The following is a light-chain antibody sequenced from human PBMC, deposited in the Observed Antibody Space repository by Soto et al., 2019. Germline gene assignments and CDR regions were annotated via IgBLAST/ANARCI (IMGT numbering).Light chain of an antibody. J-gene: IGKJ1*01. CDR1: QSISNW. V-gene: IGKV1-5*03. Sequence: DIQMTQSPSTLSASVGDRVTTPCRASQSISNWLAWYQQKPGKAPKLLIYKASSLESGVPSRFSGSGSGTDFTLTISRLEPEDFAVYYCQQYGSSRWTFGQGTKVDIK. CDR2: KAS. CDR3: QQYGSSRWT.